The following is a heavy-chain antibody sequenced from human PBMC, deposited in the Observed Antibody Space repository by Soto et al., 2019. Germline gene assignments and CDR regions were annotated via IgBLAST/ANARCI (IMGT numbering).Heavy chain of an antibody. J-gene: IGHJ4*02. D-gene: IGHD3-16*01. CDR1: GFTFGYYG. CDR3: TRASSLDFDF. CDR2: IRRNAYGGTT. V-gene: IGHV3-49*04. Sequence: PGGSLRLSCTTSGFTFGYYGLSWGRQAPGKGLEWVGFIRRNAYGGTTDYAASVKGRFTISRDDSKSIAYLQMNSLRTEDTALYYCTRASSLDFDFWGQGTLVTVSS.